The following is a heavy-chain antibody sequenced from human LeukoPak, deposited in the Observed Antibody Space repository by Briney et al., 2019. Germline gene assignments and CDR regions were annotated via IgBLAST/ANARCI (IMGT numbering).Heavy chain of an antibody. CDR2: ISSGRSYI. Sequence: GGSLRLSCAASRFTFSSYSMNSVRQAPGKGLEWVSSISSGRSYIYYADSVKGRFTISRDNAKNSLYLQMNSLRAKDTAVYYCAELGITMIGGVWGKGTTVTISS. J-gene: IGHJ6*04. D-gene: IGHD3-10*02. V-gene: IGHV3-21*01. CDR3: AELGITMIGGV. CDR1: RFTFSSYS.